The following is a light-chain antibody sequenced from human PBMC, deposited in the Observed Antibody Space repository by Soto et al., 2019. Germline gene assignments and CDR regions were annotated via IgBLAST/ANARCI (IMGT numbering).Light chain of an antibody. V-gene: IGKV3-20*01. CDR2: GAS. J-gene: IGKJ4*01. Sequence: EIVLTQSPGTLSLSPGERATLSCRASQSVSSSRLGWYQQKPGQAPRLLIYGASSRATGIPERFSGSGSGTDFTLTISRLEPEDFAVYYCQHYVISPLTFGGGTKVESK. CDR3: QHYVISPLT. CDR1: QSVSSSR.